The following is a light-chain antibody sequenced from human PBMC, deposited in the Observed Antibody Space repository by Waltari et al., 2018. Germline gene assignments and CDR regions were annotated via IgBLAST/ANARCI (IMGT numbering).Light chain of an antibody. CDR1: PSVSRS. Sequence: VLTQSPCILSLPAGDRVTLFCRVIPSVSRSLAWYQQKPGQAPNLLIDGASTRATGIPDRFTGSGSGTDFSLTISSLEPEDFAIYFCQHYVRLPATFGQGTKVEIK. CDR3: QHYVRLPAT. V-gene: IGKV3-20*01. J-gene: IGKJ1*01. CDR2: GAS.